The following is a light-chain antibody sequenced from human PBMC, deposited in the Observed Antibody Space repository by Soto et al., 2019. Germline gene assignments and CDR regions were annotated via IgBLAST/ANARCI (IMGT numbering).Light chain of an antibody. CDR2: SAS. CDR3: QKYDSAPRT. J-gene: IGKJ1*01. Sequence: DIRMTQSPSSLSASVGDSVTITCRASQGINNYLAWYQQKPGKVPVLLIYSASTLKPGIPSRFSGSATGTDFTLTISSLQPEDFATYYCQKYDSAPRTFGQGTKVDIK. V-gene: IGKV1-27*01. CDR1: QGINNY.